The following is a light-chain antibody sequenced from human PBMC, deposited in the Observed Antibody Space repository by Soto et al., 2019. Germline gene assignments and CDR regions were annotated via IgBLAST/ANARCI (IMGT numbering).Light chain of an antibody. CDR2: GAS. J-gene: IGKJ1*01. CDR1: RSVSSN. V-gene: IGKV3-15*01. CDR3: QQYNNWPQT. Sequence: EIVMTQAPATLSVSPGERATLSCRASRSVSSNLAWYQQKPGQAPRLLIYGASTRATGIPARFTGSGSGTEFTLSISSLQSEDFGIYYCQQYNNWPQTFGQGTKVDI.